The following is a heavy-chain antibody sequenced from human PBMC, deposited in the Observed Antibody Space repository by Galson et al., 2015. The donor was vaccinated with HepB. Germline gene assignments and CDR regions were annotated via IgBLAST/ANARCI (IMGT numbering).Heavy chain of an antibody. V-gene: IGHV1-69*13. Sequence: SVKVSCKASGGTFSSYAISWVRQAPGQGLEWMGGIIPIFGTANYAQKFQGRVTITADESTSTAYMELSSLRSEDTAVYYCARNRRGLAVAGTMAFDIWGQGTMGTVSS. CDR2: IIPIFGTA. CDR3: ARNRRGLAVAGTMAFDI. J-gene: IGHJ3*02. D-gene: IGHD6-19*01. CDR1: GGTFSSYA.